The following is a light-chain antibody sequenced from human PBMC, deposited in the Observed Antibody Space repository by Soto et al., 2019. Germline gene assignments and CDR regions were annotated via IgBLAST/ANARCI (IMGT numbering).Light chain of an antibody. V-gene: IGLV2-14*03. Sequence: QSALTQPASVSGSPGQSITISCTGSSSDVGAYNYDSWYQQHHPGEAPKLIIYDVTHRPAGVSNRVSGSKSGNTASLTISGLQTEDEADYYCSSYTSAATYVFGTGTKVTVL. CDR2: DVT. J-gene: IGLJ1*01. CDR1: SSDVGAYNY. CDR3: SSYTSAATYV.